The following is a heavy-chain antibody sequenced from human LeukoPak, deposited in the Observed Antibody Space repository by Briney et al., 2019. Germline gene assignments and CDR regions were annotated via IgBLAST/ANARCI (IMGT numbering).Heavy chain of an antibody. V-gene: IGHV4-34*01. CDR2: INHSGST. CDR1: GGSFSGYY. CDR3: AKVAVVNDAFDI. J-gene: IGHJ3*02. Sequence: PSETLSLTCAVYGGSFSGYYWSWIRQPPGKGLEWIGEINHSGSTNYNPSLKSRVTISVDTSKNQFSLKLSSVTAADTAVYYCAKVAVVNDAFDIWGQGKMVTVSS.